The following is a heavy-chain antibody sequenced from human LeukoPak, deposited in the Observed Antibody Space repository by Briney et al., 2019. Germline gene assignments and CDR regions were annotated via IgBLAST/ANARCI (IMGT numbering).Heavy chain of an antibody. J-gene: IGHJ6*02. CDR2: ISWNSKNI. CDR3: AKGNRDSSGFYYYYGMDV. D-gene: IGHD3-22*01. V-gene: IGHV3-9*01. Sequence: GRSLRLSCAASGFTFDDYAMFWVRQAPGKGLEWVSGISWNSKNIGYAASVKGRFTISRDNAKNSLYLKMNSLRAEDTAFYYCAKGNRDSSGFYYYYGMDVWGQGTTVTVSS. CDR1: GFTFDDYA.